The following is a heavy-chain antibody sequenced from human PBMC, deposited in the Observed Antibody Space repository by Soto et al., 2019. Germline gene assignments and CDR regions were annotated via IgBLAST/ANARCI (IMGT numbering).Heavy chain of an antibody. CDR2: IYYSGST. J-gene: IGHJ6*02. Sequence: PSETLSLTCTVSGGSISSYYWSWIRQPPGKGLEWIGYIYYSGSTNYNPSLKSRVTISVDTSKNQFSLKLSSVTAADTAVYYCARDLGWPGSIPNYYYGMDVWGQGTTVTVSS. V-gene: IGHV4-59*01. CDR1: GGSISSYY. D-gene: IGHD2-15*01. CDR3: ARDLGWPGSIPNYYYGMDV.